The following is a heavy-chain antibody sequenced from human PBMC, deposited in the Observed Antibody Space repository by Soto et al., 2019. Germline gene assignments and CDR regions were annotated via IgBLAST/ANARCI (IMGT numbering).Heavy chain of an antibody. J-gene: IGHJ4*02. CDR2: IIPIFGTA. CDR1: GGTFSSYA. Sequence: QVQLVQSGAEVKKPGSSVKVSCKASGGTFSSYAISWVRQAPGQGLEWMGGIIPIFGTANYAQKFQGRVTITADKFTSTAYMELSSLRSEDTAVYYCAGGGGAGGLGRKASFDYWGQGTLVTVSS. CDR3: AGGGGAGGLGRKASFDY. V-gene: IGHV1-69*06. D-gene: IGHD7-27*01.